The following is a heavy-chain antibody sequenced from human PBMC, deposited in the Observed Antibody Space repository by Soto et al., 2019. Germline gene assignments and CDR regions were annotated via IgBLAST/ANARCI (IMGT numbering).Heavy chain of an antibody. J-gene: IGHJ4*02. Sequence: PSETLSLTCTVSGDSISSSTYYWCWIRQSPGKGLEWIGNIHYSGSTYYNPSLRSRASISNDLSKNQFFLELSSVTGADTAVYFCAIIFWLSDSSGYHHRFGYWGEGTLVTVYS. CDR2: IHYSGST. V-gene: IGHV4-39*07. CDR3: AIIFWLSDSSGYHHRFGY. D-gene: IGHD3-22*01. CDR1: GDSISSSTYY.